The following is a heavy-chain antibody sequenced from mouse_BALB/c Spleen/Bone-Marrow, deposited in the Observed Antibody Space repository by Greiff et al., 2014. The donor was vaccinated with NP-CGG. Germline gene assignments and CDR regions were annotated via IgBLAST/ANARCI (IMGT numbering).Heavy chain of an antibody. V-gene: IGHV14-3*02. CDR3: ANYYYGSSRFAY. CDR1: GFNIKDTY. J-gene: IGHJ3*01. CDR2: IDPANGNT. D-gene: IGHD1-1*01. Sequence: EVQLQQSGAELVKPGASVKLSCTASGFNIKDTYMHWVKQRPEQGLEWIGRIDPANGNTKYDPKFQGKATITADTSSNTAYLQLSSLTSEDTAVYYCANYYYGSSRFAYWGQGTLVTVSA.